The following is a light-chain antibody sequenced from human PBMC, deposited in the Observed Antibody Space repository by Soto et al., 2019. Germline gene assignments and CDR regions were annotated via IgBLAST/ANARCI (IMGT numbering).Light chain of an antibody. Sequence: QSALTQPRSVSGSPGQSVTISCTGTSSDVGGYNYVSWYEQHPVKAPKLMIYDVTKRPSGVPDRFSGSKSGNTASLTISGLQAEDEADYYCCSYAGSYTWVFGTET. V-gene: IGLV2-11*01. J-gene: IGLJ1*01. CDR1: SSDVGGYNY. CDR2: DVT. CDR3: CSYAGSYTWV.